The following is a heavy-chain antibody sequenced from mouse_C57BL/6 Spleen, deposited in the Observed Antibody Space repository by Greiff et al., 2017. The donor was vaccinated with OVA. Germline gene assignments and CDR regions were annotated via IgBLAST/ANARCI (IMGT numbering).Heavy chain of an antibody. CDR1: GFNIKNTY. V-gene: IGHV14-3*01. CDR2: IDPANGNT. Sequence: VQLKESVAELVRPGASVKLSCTASGFNIKNTYMHWVKQRPEQGLEWIGRIDPANGNTKYAPKFQGKATITADTSSNTAYLQLSSLTSEDTAIDYCARSDDYGGGYAMDYWGQGTSVTVSS. D-gene: IGHD2-4*01. J-gene: IGHJ4*01. CDR3: ARSDDYGGGYAMDY.